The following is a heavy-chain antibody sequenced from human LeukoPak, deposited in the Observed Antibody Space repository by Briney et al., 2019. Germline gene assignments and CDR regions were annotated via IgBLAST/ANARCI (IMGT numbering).Heavy chain of an antibody. V-gene: IGHV3-30*04. J-gene: IGHJ4*02. CDR2: ISYDGSNK. Sequence: PGGSLRLSCAASGFTFSSYAMHWVRQAPGKGLEWVAVISYDGSNKYYADSVKGRFTISRDNSKNTLYLQMNSLRAEDTAVYYCASGVVAATPPYWGQGTLVTVSS. CDR1: GFTFSSYA. D-gene: IGHD2-15*01. CDR3: ASGVVAATPPY.